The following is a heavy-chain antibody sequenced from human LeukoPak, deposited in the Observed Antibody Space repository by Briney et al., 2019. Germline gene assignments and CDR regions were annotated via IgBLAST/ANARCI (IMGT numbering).Heavy chain of an antibody. CDR3: ARSLFLRGGVMSY. Sequence: SETLSLTCAVYGGSFSGYYWSWIRQPPGKGLEWIGEINHSGSTNYNPSLKSRVTISVDTSKNQFSLKLSSVTAADTAVYYCARSLFLRGGVMSYWGQGTLVTVSS. V-gene: IGHV4-34*01. CDR1: GGSFSGYY. D-gene: IGHD3-16*01. CDR2: INHSGST. J-gene: IGHJ4*02.